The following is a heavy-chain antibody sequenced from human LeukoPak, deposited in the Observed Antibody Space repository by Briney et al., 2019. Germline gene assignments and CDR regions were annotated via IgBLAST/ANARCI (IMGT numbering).Heavy chain of an antibody. J-gene: IGHJ4*01. V-gene: IGHV3-30*02. CDR3: ARGDGYCSSASCSGN. CDR1: GFTLNTDV. CDR2: IRFDGSNK. D-gene: IGHD2-2*03. Sequence: GGSLRLSCAASGFTLNTDVMHWVRHAPGKGLEWVAFIRFDGSNKYYADSVKGRFTISRDNSKNTLYLQMKSLRPEDTAVYYCARGDGYCSSASCSGNCGHGTLVTVSS.